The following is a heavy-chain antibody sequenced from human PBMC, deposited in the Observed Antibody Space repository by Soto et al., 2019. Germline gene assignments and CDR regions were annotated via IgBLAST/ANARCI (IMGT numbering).Heavy chain of an antibody. Sequence: SETLSLTCTVSGGSISSYYWSWIRQPPGKGLEWIGYIYYSGSTNYNPSLKSRVTISVDTSKNQFSLKLSSVTAADTAVYYCARAGTYYDILNGYSTDTDFDHWGQGTLVNVS. CDR1: GGSISSYY. D-gene: IGHD3-9*01. V-gene: IGHV4-59*01. J-gene: IGHJ5*02. CDR3: ARAGTYYDILNGYSTDTDFDH. CDR2: IYYSGST.